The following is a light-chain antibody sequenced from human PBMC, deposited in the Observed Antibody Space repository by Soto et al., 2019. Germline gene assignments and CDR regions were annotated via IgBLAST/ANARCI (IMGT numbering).Light chain of an antibody. CDR2: EVN. V-gene: IGLV2-14*01. J-gene: IGLJ1*01. CDR3: SSYTSSSTYV. CDR1: SSDVGGYNY. Sequence: QSALTQPASVSGSPEQSITISCTGTSSDVGGYNYVSWSQQHPGKAPQLMIYEVNNRPSGVSNRFSGSKSGNTASLTISGLQAEDEADYYCSSYTSSSTYVFGTGTKLTVL.